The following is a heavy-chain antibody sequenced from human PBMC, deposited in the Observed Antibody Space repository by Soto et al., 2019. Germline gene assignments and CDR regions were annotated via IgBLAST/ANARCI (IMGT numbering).Heavy chain of an antibody. CDR1: GGSISSYY. V-gene: IGHV4-59*08. Sequence: PSETLSLTCTVSGGSISSYYWSWIRQPPGKGLEWIGYIYYSGSTNYNPSLKSRVTISVDTSKNQFSLKLSSVTAADTAVYYCASNHLGTTPYGMDVWGQGTTVTVS. CDR2: IYYSGST. J-gene: IGHJ6*02. D-gene: IGHD1-7*01. CDR3: ASNHLGTTPYGMDV.